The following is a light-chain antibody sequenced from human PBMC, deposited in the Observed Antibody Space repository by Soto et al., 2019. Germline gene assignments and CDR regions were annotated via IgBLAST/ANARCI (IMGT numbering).Light chain of an antibody. CDR1: SGSVSTSYY. V-gene: IGLV8-61*01. Sequence: QTVVTPEPSFSVSPGETVTLTCGLNSGSVSTSYYPGWYQQTPGQAPRTLIYATNTRSSGVPDRFSGSILGNKAALTITGAQADDESDYYCVLYLGRGIVVFGGGTKLTVL. CDR3: VLYLGRGIVV. CDR2: ATN. J-gene: IGLJ2*01.